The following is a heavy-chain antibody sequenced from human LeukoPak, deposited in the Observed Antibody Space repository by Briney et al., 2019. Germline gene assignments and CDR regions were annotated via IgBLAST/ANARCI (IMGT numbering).Heavy chain of an antibody. D-gene: IGHD1-26*01. CDR1: GFTFSSYA. CDR2: ISGSGVTT. V-gene: IGHV3-23*01. CDR3: AKDRTVGASYWYFDL. Sequence: GGSLRLSCVASGFTFSSYAMSWVRQAPGKGLEWVSAISGSGVTTHYAGSVKGRFTISRDSSKNTLFLHMNTLRAEDTATYYCAKDRTVGASYWYFDLWGRGTLVTVSS. J-gene: IGHJ2*01.